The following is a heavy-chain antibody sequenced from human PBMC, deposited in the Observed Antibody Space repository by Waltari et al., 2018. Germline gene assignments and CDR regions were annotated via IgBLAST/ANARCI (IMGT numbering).Heavy chain of an antibody. Sequence: EVQLVESGGGLVQPGRSLRLSCAAPGFTFDDYAMHWVRQAPGKGLEWVAGISWNSGSIGYADSVKGRFTISRDNAKDTLYLQMNSLRPEDTALYYCVKADFFSDNNGYYEYFHYWGQGTLVTVSS. CDR2: ISWNSGSI. J-gene: IGHJ1*01. CDR3: VKADFFSDNNGYYEYFHY. V-gene: IGHV3-9*01. CDR1: GFTFDDYA. D-gene: IGHD3-22*01.